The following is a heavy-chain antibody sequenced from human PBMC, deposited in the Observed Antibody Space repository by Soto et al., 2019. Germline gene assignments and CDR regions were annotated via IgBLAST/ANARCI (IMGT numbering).Heavy chain of an antibody. V-gene: IGHV1-18*04. CDR2: ISAYNGNT. D-gene: IGHD3-10*01. CDR1: GYTFVSYG. CDR3: VRDRADFYDSSTAFGDI. J-gene: IGHJ4*02. Sequence: QVQLVQSGSDVKRAGASVRVSCKASGYTFVSYGLSWVRQAPGQGLEWMGWISAYNGNTGYAEQFQDRVTLTTDTSTSTAYLDLRSLRFDDPAIYYCVRDRADFYDSSTAFGDIWGPGTLGTVSP.